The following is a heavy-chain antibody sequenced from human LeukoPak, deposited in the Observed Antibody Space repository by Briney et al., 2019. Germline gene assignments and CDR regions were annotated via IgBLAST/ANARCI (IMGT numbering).Heavy chain of an antibody. J-gene: IGHJ6*03. CDR2: IIPIFGTA. CDR3: AREYSSSVGYYYYYYMDV. D-gene: IGHD6-6*01. V-gene: IGHV1-69*05. Sequence: ASVKVSCKASGGTFSSYAISWVRQAPGQGLEWMGGIIPIFGTANYAQKFQGRVTITTDKSTSTAYMELSSLRSEDTAVYYCAREYSSSVGYYYYYYMDVWGKGTTVTVSS. CDR1: GGTFSSYA.